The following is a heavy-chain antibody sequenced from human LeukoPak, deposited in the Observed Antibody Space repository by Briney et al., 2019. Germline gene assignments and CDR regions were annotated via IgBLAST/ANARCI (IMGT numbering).Heavy chain of an antibody. CDR3: ATDGPRNCNVYAFDI. Sequence: ASVKVSCKVSGYTLTELSMHWVRQAPGKGLEWMGGFDPEDGETIYAQKFQGRVTMTEDTSTDTAYMELSSLRSEDTAVYYCATDGPRNCNVYAFDIWGQGTMVTVSS. V-gene: IGHV1-24*01. D-gene: IGHD1-1*01. CDR2: FDPEDGET. CDR1: GYTLTELS. J-gene: IGHJ3*02.